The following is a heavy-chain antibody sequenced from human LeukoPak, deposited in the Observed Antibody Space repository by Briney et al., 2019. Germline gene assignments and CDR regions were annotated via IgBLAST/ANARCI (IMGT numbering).Heavy chain of an antibody. CDR1: GFTFSNSA. V-gene: IGHV3-33*08. Sequence: GGSLRLSCAASGFTFSNSAMSWVRQAPGKGLEWVAVIWYDGSNKYYADSVKGRFTISRDNSKNTLYLQMNSLRAEDTAVYYCARFADYYDSSGSMGGAWYFDLWGRGTLVTVSS. J-gene: IGHJ2*01. CDR2: IWYDGSNK. D-gene: IGHD3-22*01. CDR3: ARFADYYDSSGSMGGAWYFDL.